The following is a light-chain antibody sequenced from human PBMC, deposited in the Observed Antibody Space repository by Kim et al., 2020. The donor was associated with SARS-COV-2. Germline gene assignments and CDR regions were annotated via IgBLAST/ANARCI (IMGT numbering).Light chain of an antibody. Sequence: ASVGDKDTITCRASQSISSWLAWYQQKPGRAPKLLIYKASSLESGVPSRFSGSGSGTEFTLTISSLQPDDFATYYCQQYNGYSWTFGQGTKVDIK. CDR1: QSISSW. V-gene: IGKV1-5*03. J-gene: IGKJ1*01. CDR3: QQYNGYSWT. CDR2: KAS.